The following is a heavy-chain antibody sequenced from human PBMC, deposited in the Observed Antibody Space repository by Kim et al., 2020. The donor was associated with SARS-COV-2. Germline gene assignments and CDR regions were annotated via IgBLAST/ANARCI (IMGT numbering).Heavy chain of an antibody. J-gene: IGHJ4*02. CDR3: ARHLDLVVVPAAYTIGFDY. CDR2: IYYSGST. V-gene: IGHV4-39*01. CDR1: GGSISSSSYY. D-gene: IGHD2-2*01. Sequence: SETLSLTCTVSGGSISSSSYYWGWIRQPPGKGLEWIGSIYYSGSTYYNPSLKSRVTISVDTSKNQFSLKLSSVTAADTAVYYCARHLDLVVVPAAYTIGFDYWGQGTLVTVSS.